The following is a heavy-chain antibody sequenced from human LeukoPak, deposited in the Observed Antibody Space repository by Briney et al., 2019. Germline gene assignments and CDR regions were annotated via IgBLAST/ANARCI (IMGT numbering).Heavy chain of an antibody. CDR3: AIPPYCSSTSCRDC. J-gene: IGHJ4*02. Sequence: SGTLSLTCAVSGGSISSSNWWSWVRQPPGKGLEWIGEVYHSGSTNYNPSLKSRVTISVDKSKNQFSLKLSSVTAADTAVYYCAIPPYCSSTSCRDCWGQGTLVAVSS. V-gene: IGHV4-4*02. CDR1: GGSISSSNW. CDR2: VYHSGST. D-gene: IGHD2-2*01.